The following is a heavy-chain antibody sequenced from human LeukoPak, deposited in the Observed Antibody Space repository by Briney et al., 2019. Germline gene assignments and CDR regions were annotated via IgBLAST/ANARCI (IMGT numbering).Heavy chain of an antibody. CDR1: GGSISSGDYY. CDR3: EGAAAAGVDY. CDR2: IYYSGST. V-gene: IGHV4-30-4*08. D-gene: IGHD6-13*01. J-gene: IGHJ4*02. Sequence: SQTLSLTCTVSGGSISSGDYYWSWIRQPPGKGLEWIGNIYYSGSTCYNPSLKSRVTISVDTSKNQFSLKLSSVTAADTAVYYCEGAAAAGVDYWGQGTLVTVSS.